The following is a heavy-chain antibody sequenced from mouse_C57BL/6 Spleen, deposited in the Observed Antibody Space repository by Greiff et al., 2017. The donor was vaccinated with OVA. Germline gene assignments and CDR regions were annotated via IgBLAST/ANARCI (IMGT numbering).Heavy chain of an antibody. CDR2: INPNNGGT. CDR3: ARSYSNYGYYAMDY. J-gene: IGHJ4*01. V-gene: IGHV1-26*01. Sequence: QLQQSGPELVKPGASVKISCKASGYTFTDYYMNWVKQSHGKSLEWIGDINPNNGGTSYNQKFKGKATLTVDKSSSTAYMELRSLTSEDSAVYYCARSYSNYGYYAMDYWGQGTSVTVSS. CDR1: GYTFTDYY. D-gene: IGHD2-5*01.